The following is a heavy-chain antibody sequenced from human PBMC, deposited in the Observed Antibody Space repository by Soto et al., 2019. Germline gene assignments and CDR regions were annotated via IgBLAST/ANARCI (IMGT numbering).Heavy chain of an antibody. CDR1: DGSFSGYC. CDR3: ARASREDILTGYYVWFDP. CDR2: INHSGST. D-gene: IGHD3-9*01. V-gene: IGHV4-34*01. Sequence: SETLSLTCAVHDGSFSGYCWSWIRQPPGKGLEWIGEINHSGSTNYNPSLKSRVTISVDTSKNQFSLKLSSVTAADTAVYYCARASREDILTGYYVWFDPWGQGTLVTVSS. J-gene: IGHJ5*02.